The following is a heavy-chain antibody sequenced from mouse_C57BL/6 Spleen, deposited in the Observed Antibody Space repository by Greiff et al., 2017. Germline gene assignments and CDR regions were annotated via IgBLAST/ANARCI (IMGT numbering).Heavy chain of an antibody. D-gene: IGHD2-2*01. CDR3: AREGYDGDY. V-gene: IGHV1-76*01. CDR1: GYTFTDYY. Sequence: QVQLQQSGAELVRPGASVKLSCKASGYTFTDYYINWVKQRPGQGLEWIARIYPGSGNTYYNEKFKGKATLTAEKSSSTAYMQLSSLTSEDSAVYFCAREGYDGDYWGQGTTLTVSS. J-gene: IGHJ2*01. CDR2: IYPGSGNT.